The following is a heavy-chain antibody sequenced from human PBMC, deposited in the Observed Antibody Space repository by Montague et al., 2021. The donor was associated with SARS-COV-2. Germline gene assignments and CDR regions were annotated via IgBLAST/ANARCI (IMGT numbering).Heavy chain of an antibody. CDR3: AKDPVPVAGRYFDY. V-gene: IGHV3-23*03. J-gene: IGHJ4*02. Sequence: SLRLSCAASGFTFNNYAMNWVRQAPGKGLEWVSVIASGGRKTFYADSVKGRFTISRDNSKDTLYLQMYSLRPEDTAVYYCAKDPVPVAGRYFDYWGQGTLVTVSS. CDR1: GFTFNNYA. CDR2: IASGGRKT. D-gene: IGHD6-19*01.